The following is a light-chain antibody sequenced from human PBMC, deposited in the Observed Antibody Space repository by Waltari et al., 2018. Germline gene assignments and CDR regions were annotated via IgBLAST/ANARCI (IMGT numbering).Light chain of an antibody. CDR1: QSLVHSDGKTY. CDR2: KVS. Sequence: DVVMTQSPLSLPVTLRQPASISCTSRQSLVHSDGKTYLNWFQQGPGQSPRRLFYKVSNRDSGVPDRFSGSGSGTDCTLTISRVEAEDVGIYYCMQATHWPLTFGQGTRVEIK. CDR3: MQATHWPLT. V-gene: IGKV2-30*02. J-gene: IGKJ1*01.